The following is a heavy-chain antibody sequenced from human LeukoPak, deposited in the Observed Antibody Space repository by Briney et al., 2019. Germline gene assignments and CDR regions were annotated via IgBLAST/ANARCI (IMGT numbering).Heavy chain of an antibody. V-gene: IGHV1-18*04. Sequence: ASVKVSCKASGYTFTSYGISWARQAPGQGLEWMGWISAYNGNTNYAQKLQGRVTMTTDTSTSTAYMELRSLRSDDTAVYYCARGEGRYHSSGWYWNYWGQGTLVTVSS. CDR2: ISAYNGNT. CDR1: GYTFTSYG. D-gene: IGHD6-19*01. CDR3: ARGEGRYHSSGWYWNY. J-gene: IGHJ4*02.